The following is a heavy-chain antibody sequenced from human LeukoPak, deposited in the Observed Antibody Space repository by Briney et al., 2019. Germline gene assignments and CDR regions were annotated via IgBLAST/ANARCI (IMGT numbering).Heavy chain of an antibody. CDR1: GYTFTIYY. Sequence: GASVTVSFTASGYTFTIYYMHWVRQAPGQGREWMGIINPSGGSTSYAQKFQGRVTMTRDMSTSTVYMELSSLRSEDTAVYYCARGDLYGGKWVDAFDIWGQGTMVTVSS. D-gene: IGHD4-23*01. CDR2: INPSGGST. V-gene: IGHV1-46*01. CDR3: ARGDLYGGKWVDAFDI. J-gene: IGHJ3*02.